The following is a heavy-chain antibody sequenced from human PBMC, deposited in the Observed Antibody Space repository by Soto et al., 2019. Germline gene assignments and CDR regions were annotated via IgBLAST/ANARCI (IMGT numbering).Heavy chain of an antibody. V-gene: IGHV4-61*01. CDR2: IYYSGST. Sequence: SETLSLTCTVSGGSVSSGSYYWSWIRQPPGKGLEWIGYIYYSGSTNYNPSLKSRVTISVDTSKNQFSLKLSSVTAADTAVYYCARGGRGRYPNDYWGQGTLVTVSS. CDR1: GGSVSSGSYY. CDR3: ARGGRGRYPNDY. D-gene: IGHD6-19*01. J-gene: IGHJ4*02.